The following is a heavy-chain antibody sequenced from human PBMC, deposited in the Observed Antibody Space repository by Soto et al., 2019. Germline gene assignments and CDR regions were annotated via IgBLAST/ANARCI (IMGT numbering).Heavy chain of an antibody. CDR1: GCSVSSGSDY. CDR2: IYYSGST. CDR3: ARVGDIVATTPFDY. D-gene: IGHD5-12*01. J-gene: IGHJ4*02. Sequence: SDTLSLTCTVSGCSVSSGSDYWSWIRQPPGKGLEWIGYIYYSGSTNYNPSLKSRVTISVDTSKNQFSLKLSSVTAADTAVYYCARVGDIVATTPFDYWGQGTLVTVSS. V-gene: IGHV4-61*01.